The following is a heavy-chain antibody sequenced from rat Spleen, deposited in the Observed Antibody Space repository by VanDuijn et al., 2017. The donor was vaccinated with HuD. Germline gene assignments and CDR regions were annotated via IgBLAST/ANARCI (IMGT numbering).Heavy chain of an antibody. CDR1: GFTFSNYG. CDR3: ATGGLNTTLTDA. Sequence: EVQLVESGGGLVQPGRSLKLSCAASGFTFSNYGMHWVRQAPTRGLEWVASISPSGVGTYYRHSMKGRFTISRDNAKSTLYLQMDSLRSEDTATYYCATGGLNTTLTDAWGQGASVTVSS. J-gene: IGHJ4*01. D-gene: IGHD1-1*01. CDR2: ISPSGVGT. V-gene: IGHV5-19*01.